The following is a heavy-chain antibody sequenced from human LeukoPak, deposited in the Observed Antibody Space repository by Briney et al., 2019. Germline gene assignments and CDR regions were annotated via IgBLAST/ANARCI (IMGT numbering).Heavy chain of an antibody. Sequence: GGSLRLSCAASGFTFSSYAMHWVRQAPGKGLEWVAVISYDGSNKYYADSVKGRFTISRDNSKNTLYLQMNSLRAEDTAVYYCAREVDSDYYDSSGLYYFDYWGQGTLVTVSS. CDR3: AREVDSDYYDSSGLYYFDY. D-gene: IGHD3-22*01. J-gene: IGHJ4*02. CDR2: ISYDGSNK. V-gene: IGHV3-30*04. CDR1: GFTFSSYA.